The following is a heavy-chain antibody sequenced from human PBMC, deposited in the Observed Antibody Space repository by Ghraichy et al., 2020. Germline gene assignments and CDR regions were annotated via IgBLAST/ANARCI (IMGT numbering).Heavy chain of an antibody. D-gene: IGHD5-18*01. V-gene: IGHV1-58*01. CDR2: IVVGSGNT. CDR1: GFTFTSSA. Sequence: SVKVSCKASGFTFTSSAVQWVRQARGQRLEWIGWIVVGSGNTNYAQKFQERVTITRDMSTSTAYMELSSLRSEDTAVYYCAAGRDVDTAMASPLYYFDYWGQGTLVTVSS. J-gene: IGHJ4*02. CDR3: AAGRDVDTAMASPLYYFDY.